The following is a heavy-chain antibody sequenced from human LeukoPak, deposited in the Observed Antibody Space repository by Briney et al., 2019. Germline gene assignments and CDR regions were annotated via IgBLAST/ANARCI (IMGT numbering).Heavy chain of an antibody. CDR1: GGSISSGGYY. CDR2: IYYSGST. V-gene: IGHV4-31*03. Sequence: ASETLSLTCTVSGGSISSGGYYWSWIRQHPGKGPEWIGYIYYSGSTYYNPSLKSRVTISVDTSKNQFSLKLSSVTAADTAVYYCARGRPESRFTISLSVDYYYYGMDVWGQGTTVTVSS. CDR3: ARGRPESRFTISLSVDYYYYGMDV. J-gene: IGHJ6*02. D-gene: IGHD3-3*01.